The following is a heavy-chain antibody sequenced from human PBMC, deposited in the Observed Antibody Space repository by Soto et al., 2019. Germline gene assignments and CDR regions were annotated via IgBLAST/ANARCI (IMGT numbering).Heavy chain of an antibody. Sequence: PGGSLRLSCAASGFTFSNACMSWVRQAPGKGLEWVGRIKSKTDGGTTNYAAPVKGRFTISRDDTKNTLYLQMNSLKTEDTAVYYCTTTVPAAIYAFDIWGQGTMVTVS. D-gene: IGHD2-2*02. CDR3: TTTVPAAIYAFDI. CDR2: IKSKTDGGTT. J-gene: IGHJ3*02. V-gene: IGHV3-15*01. CDR1: GFTFSNAC.